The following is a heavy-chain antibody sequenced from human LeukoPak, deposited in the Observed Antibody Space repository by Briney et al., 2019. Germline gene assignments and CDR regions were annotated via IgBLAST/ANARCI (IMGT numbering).Heavy chain of an antibody. CDR1: GYSISSGYY. CDR3: ARDLQYFDWDY. V-gene: IGHV4-38-2*02. Sequence: SETLSLTCAVSGYSISSGYYWGWIRQPPGKGLEWIGSIYHSGSTYYNPSLKSRVTISVDTPKNQFSLKLSSVTAADTAVYYCARDLQYFDWDYWGQGTLVTVSS. CDR2: IYHSGST. J-gene: IGHJ4*02. D-gene: IGHD3-9*01.